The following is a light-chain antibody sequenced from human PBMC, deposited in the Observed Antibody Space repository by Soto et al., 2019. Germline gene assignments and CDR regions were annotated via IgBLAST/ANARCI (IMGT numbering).Light chain of an antibody. CDR3: QHYNSYSEA. CDR2: HAS. V-gene: IGKV1-5*02. CDR1: QSVSTR. Sequence: DIQMTQSPSSLSASVGDRVTIICRASQSVSTRLAWYQQKPGTAPKLLIYHASNLESGVPSRFSGSGSGTDFTLTISSLQPDDFATYYCQHYNSYSEAFGQGTKVDI. J-gene: IGKJ1*01.